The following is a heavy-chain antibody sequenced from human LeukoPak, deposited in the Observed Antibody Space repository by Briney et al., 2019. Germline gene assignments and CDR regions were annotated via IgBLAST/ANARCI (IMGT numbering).Heavy chain of an antibody. CDR1: GFPFSSYW. Sequence: GGSLRLSCVASGFPFSSYWMTWVRQAPGKGLEWVANIKQDGSEKYYVDSVKGRFTISRDNAKNSVYLQMNSLRTEDTAVYYCARGPHWGQGTLVTVSS. CDR3: ARGPH. V-gene: IGHV3-7*01. CDR2: IKQDGSEK. J-gene: IGHJ4*02.